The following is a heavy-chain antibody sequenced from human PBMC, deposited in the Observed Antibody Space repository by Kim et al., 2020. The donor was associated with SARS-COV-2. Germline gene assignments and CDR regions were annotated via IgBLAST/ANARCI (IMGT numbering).Heavy chain of an antibody. Sequence: SETLSLTCAVYGGSFSGYYWSWIRQPPGKGLEWIGEINHSGSTNYNPSLKSRVTISVDTSKNQFSLKLSSVTAADTAVYYCARMSRRATVVNYWDYYYYYMDVWGKGTTVTVSS. CDR1: GGSFSGYY. V-gene: IGHV4-34*01. CDR2: INHSGST. D-gene: IGHD4-17*01. J-gene: IGHJ6*03. CDR3: ARMSRRATVVNYWDYYYYYMDV.